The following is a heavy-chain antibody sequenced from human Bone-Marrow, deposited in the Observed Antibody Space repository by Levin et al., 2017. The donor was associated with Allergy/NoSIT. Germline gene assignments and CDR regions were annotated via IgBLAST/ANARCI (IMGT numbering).Heavy chain of an antibody. V-gene: IGHV3-21*06. Sequence: GGSLRLSCAASGLSFSNYDMNWVRQAPGKGLEWVSSISSGSSHIDYADSVKGRFTISRDNPKNSLYLQMNSLRLEDTAVYFCASWAMFYYDGSDFDYFYYGMDVWGQGTTVTVSS. J-gene: IGHJ6*02. CDR1: GLSFSNYD. CDR2: ISSGSSHI. CDR3: ASWAMFYYDGSDFDYFYYGMDV. D-gene: IGHD3-16*01.